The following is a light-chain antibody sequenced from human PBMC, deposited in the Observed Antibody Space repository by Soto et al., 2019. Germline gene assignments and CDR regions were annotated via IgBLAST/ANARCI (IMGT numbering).Light chain of an antibody. J-gene: IGKJ3*01. V-gene: IGKV3-11*01. CDR2: DVF. CDR1: ETVNSY. CDR3: QHRSSWPFT. Sequence: EIVLTQSPATLSLSPGERATLSCRASETVNSYLAWYQQKPGQAPRLLIYDVFKRATGIPARFSGSGSGTDFTLAISSLEPDDFAVYSCQHRSSWPFTFGPGTKVEIK.